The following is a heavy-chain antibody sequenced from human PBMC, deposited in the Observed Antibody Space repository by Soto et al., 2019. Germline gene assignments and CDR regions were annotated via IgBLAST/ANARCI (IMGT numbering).Heavy chain of an antibody. J-gene: IGHJ6*02. Sequence: QVQLVQSGAEVKKPESSVRVSCKASGGTFNNYAITWVRQAPGQGLEWLGGTIPMFGTTNYAEKFQGRVTITADESTNTAYMELSSLRSEDTAIYYCTRCGIRYHSIGYYLGIVVMDVWGQGTTVIVSS. V-gene: IGHV1-69*12. CDR3: TRCGIRYHSIGYYLGIVVMDV. CDR1: GGTFNNYA. CDR2: TIPMFGTT. D-gene: IGHD3-22*01.